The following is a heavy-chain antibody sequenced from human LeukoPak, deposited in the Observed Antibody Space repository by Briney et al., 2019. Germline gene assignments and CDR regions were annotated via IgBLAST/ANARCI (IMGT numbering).Heavy chain of an antibody. Sequence: PSETLSLTCTVSGGSISSGVYYWSWIRQPPGKGLEWIGYIYSSGSTYYNPSLKGRLTLSIDTSKNQFSLRLTSVTAADTAVYYCARAKVSSSWPGWFDPWGQGTLVTVSS. CDR1: GGSISSGVYY. CDR3: ARAKVSSSWPGWFDP. J-gene: IGHJ5*02. CDR2: IYSSGST. D-gene: IGHD6-13*01. V-gene: IGHV4-30-4*01.